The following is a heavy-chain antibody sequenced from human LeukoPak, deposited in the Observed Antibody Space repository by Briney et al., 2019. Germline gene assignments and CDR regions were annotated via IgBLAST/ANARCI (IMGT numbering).Heavy chain of an antibody. CDR2: ISGSGGTT. V-gene: IGHV3-23*01. J-gene: IGHJ4*02. CDR1: GFTFSTYA. CDR3: AKGLLARVPLMFDF. D-gene: IGHD2-15*01. Sequence: PGGSLRLSCAASGFTFSTYAMNWVRQAPGKGLEWVSGISGSGGTTSYANSVKGRFTISRDSFKNTVYLQMNTLRAEDTAVYYCAKGLLARVPLMFDFWGQGTLVTVSS.